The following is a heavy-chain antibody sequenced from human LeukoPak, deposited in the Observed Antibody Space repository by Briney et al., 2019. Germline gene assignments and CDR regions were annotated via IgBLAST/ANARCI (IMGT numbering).Heavy chain of an antibody. Sequence: PSETLSLTCSVSGGSISSTSHYWGWDRQPPGKGLEWIGSMYYTGSTYYNPSLKSRVTISVDTSKNQFSLKLSSVTAADTAVYYCARLRQPFYYYGMDVWGQGTTVTVSS. CDR1: GGSISSTSHY. J-gene: IGHJ6*02. V-gene: IGHV4-39*01. CDR3: ARLRQPFYYYGMDV. CDR2: MYYTGST. D-gene: IGHD1-1*01.